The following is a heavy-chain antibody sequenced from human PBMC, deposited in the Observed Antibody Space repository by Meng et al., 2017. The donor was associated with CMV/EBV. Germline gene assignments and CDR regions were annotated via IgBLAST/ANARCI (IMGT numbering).Heavy chain of an antibody. D-gene: IGHD6-13*01. V-gene: IGHV1-2*02. CDR3: AREGYSSSYNWFDP. CDR1: GYPFPGYY. CDR2: INPNSGGT. J-gene: IGHJ5*02. Sequence: SGYPFPGYYMHWARQAPGQGLGWMGWINPNSGGTNYAQKFQGRVTMTRDTSISTAYMELSRLRSDDTAVYYCAREGYSSSYNWFDPWGQGTLVTVSS.